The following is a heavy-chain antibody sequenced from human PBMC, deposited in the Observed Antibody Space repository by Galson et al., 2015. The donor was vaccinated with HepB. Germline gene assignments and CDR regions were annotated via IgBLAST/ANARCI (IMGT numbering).Heavy chain of an antibody. CDR2: ITTKAKDYAT. CDR1: GFAFSGSP. D-gene: IGHD2-2*01. V-gene: IGHV3-73*01. Sequence: SLRLSCAASGFAFSGSPIHWVRQASGKGLEWIGRITTKAKDYATEYVASVKGRFTISRNDSNNAAYLQMNSLRTEDTAMYYCTTILPTAASFDYWGRGTLVTVSS. J-gene: IGHJ4*02. CDR3: TTILPTAASFDY.